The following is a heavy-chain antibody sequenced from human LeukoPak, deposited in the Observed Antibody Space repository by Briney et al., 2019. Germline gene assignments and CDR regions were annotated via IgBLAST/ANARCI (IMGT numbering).Heavy chain of an antibody. CDR2: IHYRGSS. D-gene: IGHD5-24*01. CDR1: GGSSRSYY. V-gene: IGHV4-59*01. J-gene: IGHJ4*02. CDR3: ARSGGDRVEMPTIIDY. Sequence: SETLSLTCTVSGGSSRSYYWSWIRQPPGKGLEWIGYIHYRGSSNYNPSLKNRVTILVDTSKNQYSLKLSPVTAADTAVYYCARSGGDRVEMPTIIDYWGQGTLVTVSS.